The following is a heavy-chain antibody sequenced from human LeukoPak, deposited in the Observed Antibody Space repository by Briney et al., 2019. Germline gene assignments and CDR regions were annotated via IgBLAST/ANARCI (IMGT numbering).Heavy chain of an antibody. CDR2: IIPILGIA. CDR1: GGTFSSYA. J-gene: IGHJ4*02. CDR3: ASARLRFLEWLFFDY. D-gene: IGHD3-3*01. Sequence: SVKVSCTASGGTFSSYAISWVRQAPGQGLEWMGRIIPILGIANYAQKFQGRVTITADKSTSTAYMELSSLRSEDTAVYYCASARLRFLEWLFFDYWGQGTLVTVSS. V-gene: IGHV1-69*04.